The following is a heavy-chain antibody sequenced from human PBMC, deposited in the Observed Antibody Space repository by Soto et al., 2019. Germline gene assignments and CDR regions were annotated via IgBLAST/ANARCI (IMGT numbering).Heavy chain of an antibody. J-gene: IGHJ3*01. CDR3: ARGGIPVAGHYSFDL. V-gene: IGHV1-69*02. D-gene: IGHD6-19*01. CDR2: IIPILGIA. Sequence: QVQLVQSGAEVKKPGSSVKVSCKASGGTFSSYTISWVRQAPGQGLEWMGRIIPILGIANYAQKSQGRVTITADKSTSTAYMELSSLRSEDTAVYYCARGGIPVAGHYSFDLWGQGTMVTVSS. CDR1: GGTFSSYT.